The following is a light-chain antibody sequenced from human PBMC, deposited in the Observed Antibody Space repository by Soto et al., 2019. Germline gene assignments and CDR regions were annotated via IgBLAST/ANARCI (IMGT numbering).Light chain of an antibody. J-gene: IGKJ1*01. CDR2: KAS. Sequence: IQMTQSPSSLSASLGDRVTITCRASQGIRNDLGWCQQKPGKAPKLMIYKASSLESGVPSRFIGSRSGTECTLTISSLQPDDFATYYCQQYNSYSRTFGQGTKVDIK. V-gene: IGKV1-5*03. CDR3: QQYNSYSRT. CDR1: QGIRND.